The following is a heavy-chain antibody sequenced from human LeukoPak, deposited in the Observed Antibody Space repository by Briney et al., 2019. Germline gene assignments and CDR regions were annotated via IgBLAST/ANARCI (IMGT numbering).Heavy chain of an antibody. CDR2: MDASGST. V-gene: IGHV4-4*07. Sequence: SETLSLSCFVSDGSISSNYRNWIRQPAGKGLDWIGRMDASGSTSHNPSLKGRVTLSVDTSKNQFSLKLSSVTAADTAVYYCARDLRGYHGAFDIWGQGTVVAVSS. CDR3: ARDLRGYHGAFDI. CDR1: DGSISSNY. D-gene: IGHD2-15*01. J-gene: IGHJ3*02.